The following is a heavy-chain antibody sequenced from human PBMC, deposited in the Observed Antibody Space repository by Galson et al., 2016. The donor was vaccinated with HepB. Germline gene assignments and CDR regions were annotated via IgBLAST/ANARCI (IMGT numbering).Heavy chain of an antibody. CDR2: IRYDGSNK. Sequence: SLRLSCAASGFTFSSYGMHWVRQAPGKGLEWVAVIRYDGSNKYYADSVKGRFTIFRDNSKNTLYLQMNSLRAEDTAVYYCARDGGGSSGYYLDYWGQGTLVTVSS. CDR3: ARDGGGSSGYYLDY. CDR1: GFTFSSYG. V-gene: IGHV3-33*01. D-gene: IGHD3-22*01. J-gene: IGHJ4*02.